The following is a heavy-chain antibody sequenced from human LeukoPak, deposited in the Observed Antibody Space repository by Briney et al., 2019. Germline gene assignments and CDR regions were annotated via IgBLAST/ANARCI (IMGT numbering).Heavy chain of an antibody. J-gene: IGHJ4*02. CDR1: GFTFSSYG. V-gene: IGHV3-30*18. Sequence: PGGSLRLSCAASGFTFSSYGMHWVRQAPGKGLEWVAVISYDGSNKYYADSVKGRFTISRDNSKNTLYLQMNSLRAEDTAVYYCAKDRPNALAYYYDSGGPSGSDYWGQGTLVTVSS. CDR3: AKDRPNALAYYYDSGGPSGSDY. CDR2: ISYDGSNK. D-gene: IGHD3-22*01.